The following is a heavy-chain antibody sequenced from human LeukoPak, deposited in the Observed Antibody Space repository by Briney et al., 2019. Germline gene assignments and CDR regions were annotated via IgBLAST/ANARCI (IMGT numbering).Heavy chain of an antibody. Sequence: PGGSLRLSCAASGFTFSSYGMHWVRQAPGKGLEWVAFIRYDGSNKYYADSVKGRFTISRDNSKNTLYLQMNSLRAEDTAVYYCATSARTYLGSSLDYWGQGTLVTVSS. V-gene: IGHV3-30*02. D-gene: IGHD2-15*01. CDR3: ATSARTYLGSSLDY. CDR2: IRYDGSNK. J-gene: IGHJ4*02. CDR1: GFTFSSYG.